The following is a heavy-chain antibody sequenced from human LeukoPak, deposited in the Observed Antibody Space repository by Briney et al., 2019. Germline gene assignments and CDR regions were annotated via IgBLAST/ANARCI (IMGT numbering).Heavy chain of an antibody. CDR1: GYSFTSYW. CDR3: ARHRGGYCSSTSCYVDY. V-gene: IGHV5-51*01. D-gene: IGHD2-2*01. J-gene: IGHJ4*02. Sequence: GESLKIFCKGSGYSFTSYWIGWVRQMPGKGLEWMGIIYPGDSDTRYSPSFQGQVTISADKSISTAYLQWSSLKASDTAMYYCARHRGGYCSSTSCYVDYWGQGTLVTVSS. CDR2: IYPGDSDT.